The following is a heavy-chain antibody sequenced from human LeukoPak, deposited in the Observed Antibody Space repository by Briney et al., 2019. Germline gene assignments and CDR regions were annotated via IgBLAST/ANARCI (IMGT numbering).Heavy chain of an antibody. CDR2: IIPIFGTT. V-gene: IGHV1-69*06. D-gene: IGHD3-22*01. Sequence: ASVKASCKASGGTFSSYAISWVRQAPGQGLEWMGGIIPIFGTTNYAQKFQDRVTITADKSTSTAYMELSSLRSEDTAVYYCAKADSSGYYYYYYYYMDVWGKGTTVTISS. CDR1: GGTFSSYA. CDR3: AKADSSGYYYYYYYYMDV. J-gene: IGHJ6*03.